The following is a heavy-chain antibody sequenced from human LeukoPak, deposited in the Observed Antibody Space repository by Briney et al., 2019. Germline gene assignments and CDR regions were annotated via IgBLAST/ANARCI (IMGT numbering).Heavy chain of an antibody. D-gene: IGHD3-22*01. CDR2: IYYSGST. Sequence: SETLSLTCTVSGGSLSSSSYYWGWIRQPPGTGLEWIGSIYYSGSTYYNPSLKSRVTISVDTSKNQFSLKLSSVTAADTAVYYCAREHLYYYDSSGFDYWGQGTLVTVSS. J-gene: IGHJ4*02. V-gene: IGHV4-39*02. CDR3: AREHLYYYDSSGFDY. CDR1: GGSLSSSSYY.